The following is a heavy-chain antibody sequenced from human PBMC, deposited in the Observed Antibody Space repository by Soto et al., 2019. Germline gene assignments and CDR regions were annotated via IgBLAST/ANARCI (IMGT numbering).Heavy chain of an antibody. J-gene: IGHJ3*02. Sequence: GWSLRLSCASAVFTFSSYAMSWVRQAPGKGLEWVSAISGSGGSTYCADSVKGRFTISRDNSKNTLYLQMNSLRAEDTAVYYCAKDTRVVAATHDAFDIWGQGTMVTV. CDR2: ISGSGGST. CDR3: AKDTRVVAATHDAFDI. V-gene: IGHV3-23*01. CDR1: VFTFSSYA. D-gene: IGHD2-15*01.